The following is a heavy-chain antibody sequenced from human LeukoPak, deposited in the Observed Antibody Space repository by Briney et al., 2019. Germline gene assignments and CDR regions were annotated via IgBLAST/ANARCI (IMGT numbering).Heavy chain of an antibody. CDR3: AREATYYDILTGLQYFDY. CDR1: GYTFTSYG. J-gene: IGHJ4*02. V-gene: IGHV1-18*01. D-gene: IGHD3-9*01. CDR2: ISAYNGNT. Sequence: GASVKVSCKASGYTFTSYGISWVRQAPGQGLEWMGWISAYNGNTNYAQKLQGRVTMTTDTSTSTASMELRSLRSDDTAVYYCAREATYYDILTGLQYFDYWGQGTLVTVSS.